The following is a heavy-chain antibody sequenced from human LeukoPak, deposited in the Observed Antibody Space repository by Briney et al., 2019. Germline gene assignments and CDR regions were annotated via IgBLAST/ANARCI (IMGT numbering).Heavy chain of an antibody. Sequence: PGGSLRLSCVASGFTFNKYWMYWVRQAPGKGLVWVSGINGDGASGSYADSVKGRFTISRDNAKNTLYLQMNGLRAEDTAVYYCAKEGPYCGGDCYGVFDYWGQGTLVTVSS. CDR1: GFTFNKYW. V-gene: IGHV3-74*01. D-gene: IGHD2-21*02. CDR3: AKEGPYCGGDCYGVFDY. J-gene: IGHJ4*02. CDR2: INGDGASG.